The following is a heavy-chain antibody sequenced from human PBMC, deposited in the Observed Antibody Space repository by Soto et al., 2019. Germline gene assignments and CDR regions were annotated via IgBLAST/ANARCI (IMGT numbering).Heavy chain of an antibody. D-gene: IGHD3-3*01. V-gene: IGHV3-53*01. J-gene: IGHJ3*01. CDR3: AREPLWSGPLPLDAFDV. CDR2: VYIDGTT. CDR1: GLSVTDTY. Sequence: GGSLRLSCAASGLSVTDTYMSWVRQAPGKGLEWVSVVYIDGTTNYADSVEGRFTISRDNSRNTVYLQMNSLRAEDTAMYYCAREPLWSGPLPLDAFDVWGQGTKVTVSS.